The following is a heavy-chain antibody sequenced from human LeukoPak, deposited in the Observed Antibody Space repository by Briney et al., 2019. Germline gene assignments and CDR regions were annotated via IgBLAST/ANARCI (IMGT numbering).Heavy chain of an antibody. J-gene: IGHJ4*02. V-gene: IGHV3-48*03. Sequence: PGGSLRLSCAASGFSFSSYEMNWVRQAPWKGLEWVSDISRSGSRIYYADSVKGRFTISRDNAKNSLYLQMNSLRAEDTAVYYCAREDYGSGSYWYDYWGQGTLVTVSS. CDR1: GFSFSSYE. CDR2: ISRSGSRI. D-gene: IGHD3-10*01. CDR3: AREDYGSGSYWYDY.